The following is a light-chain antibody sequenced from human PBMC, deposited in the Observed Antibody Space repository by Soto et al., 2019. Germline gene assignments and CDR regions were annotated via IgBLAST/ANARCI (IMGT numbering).Light chain of an antibody. CDR1: QGVSSNY. V-gene: IGKV3-20*01. J-gene: IGKJ3*01. CDR3: QQYGLSPKFS. Sequence: EIVLTQSPGTLSLSPGERATLSCGASQGVSSNYLAWYQKKPGQAPRLLIYGASNRATGIADRCSGSGSGTDFTRTSNILEPEDSAVYYCQQYGLSPKFSFGPGTKVEIK. CDR2: GAS.